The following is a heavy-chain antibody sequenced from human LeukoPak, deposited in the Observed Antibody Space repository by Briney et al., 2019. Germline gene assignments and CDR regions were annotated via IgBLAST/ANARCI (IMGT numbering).Heavy chain of an antibody. Sequence: SVKVSCKASGGTFSSYAISWVRQAPGQGLEWMGRIIPVFGTANYAQKFQGRVTITADESTSTAYMELSSLRSEDTVVYYCARDGYSYGNVDYWGQGTLVTVSS. CDR1: GGTFSSYA. J-gene: IGHJ4*02. V-gene: IGHV1-69*01. CDR3: ARDGYSYGNVDY. CDR2: IIPVFGTA. D-gene: IGHD5-18*01.